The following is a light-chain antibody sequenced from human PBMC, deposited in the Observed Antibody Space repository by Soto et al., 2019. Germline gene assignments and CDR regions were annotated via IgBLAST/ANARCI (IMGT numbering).Light chain of an antibody. CDR1: SSNIGSNY. CDR2: RNN. V-gene: IGLV1-47*01. Sequence: SVLTQPPSASGTPGQMVTISCSGSSSNIGSNYVYWYQQLPGTAPKLLIYRNNQRPSGVPDRFSGSKSGTSASLAISGLRSEDEADYYCAAWDDSLSGVVFGGGTKVTVL. CDR3: AAWDDSLSGVV. J-gene: IGLJ2*01.